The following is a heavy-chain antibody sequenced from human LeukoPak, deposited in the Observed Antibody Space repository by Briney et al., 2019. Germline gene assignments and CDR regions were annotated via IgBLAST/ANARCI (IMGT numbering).Heavy chain of an antibody. D-gene: IGHD3-3*01. CDR3: ARTTFWSGRSPDYHHCYMDV. J-gene: IGHJ6*03. CDR1: GGSISSYY. CDR2: FYYSGNT. Sequence: SETLSLTCTVSGGSISSYYWSWIRQPPGKGLEWIGYFYYSGNTNYNPSLKSRVTISVDASKNQFSLKVSFVSAADTAVYYCARTTFWSGRSPDYHHCYMDVWGKGTTVTVSS. V-gene: IGHV4-59*01.